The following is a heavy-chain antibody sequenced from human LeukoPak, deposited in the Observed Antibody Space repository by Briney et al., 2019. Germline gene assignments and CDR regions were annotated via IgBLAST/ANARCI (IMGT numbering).Heavy chain of an antibody. Sequence: SETLSLTCTVSGGSISSYYWGWIRQPPGKGLEWIGSISYSGNTYYNPSLQSRVTISVDTSKNQFSLKLSSVTAADTAVYYCARGDGYNFDYWGQGTLVTVSS. D-gene: IGHD5-24*01. V-gene: IGHV4-39*01. J-gene: IGHJ4*02. CDR2: ISYSGNT. CDR3: ARGDGYNFDY. CDR1: GGSISSYY.